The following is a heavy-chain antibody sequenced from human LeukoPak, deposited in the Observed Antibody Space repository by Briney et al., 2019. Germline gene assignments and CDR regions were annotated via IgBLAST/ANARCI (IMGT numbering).Heavy chain of an antibody. J-gene: IGHJ4*02. CDR1: GFPFSNYV. V-gene: IGHV3-64*01. CDR3: ARGTMRVALDY. Sequence: GGSLRLPCAASGFPFSNYVMPWAPQPPGKGREYVSAISSNGGSTYYANSVKGRFTISRDSSKNTLYLQMGSLRAEDMAVYYCARGTMRVALDYWGQGTLVTVSS. CDR2: ISSNGGST. D-gene: IGHD1-14*01.